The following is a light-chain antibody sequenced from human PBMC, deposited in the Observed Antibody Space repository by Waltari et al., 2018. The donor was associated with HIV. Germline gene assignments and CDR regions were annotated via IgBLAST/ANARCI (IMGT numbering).Light chain of an antibody. Sequence: EIVLTQSPGTLTLSPGERATLSCRASQSVSSYLAWYQQKPGQAPRLLIYGASSRATGIPARFSGSGSWTDFTLTISSLEPGDFGVYYCHQRSNWPITFGQGTRLEIK. V-gene: IGKV3-11*01. CDR2: GAS. J-gene: IGKJ5*01. CDR1: QSVSSY. CDR3: HQRSNWPIT.